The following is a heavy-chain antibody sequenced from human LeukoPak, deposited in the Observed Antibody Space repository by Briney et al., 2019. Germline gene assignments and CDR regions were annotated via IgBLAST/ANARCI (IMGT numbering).Heavy chain of an antibody. Sequence: PGGSLRLSCATSGFTFNSYWMHWVRQAPGKGLVWVSRINTDGSSTSYADSVKGRFTISRDNAQNTLHLQMNSLRAEGTAVYYCARIGQWGYWYFGLWGRGTLVTVSS. CDR3: ARIGQWGYWYFGL. V-gene: IGHV3-74*01. D-gene: IGHD6-19*01. CDR1: GFTFNSYW. CDR2: INTDGSST. J-gene: IGHJ2*01.